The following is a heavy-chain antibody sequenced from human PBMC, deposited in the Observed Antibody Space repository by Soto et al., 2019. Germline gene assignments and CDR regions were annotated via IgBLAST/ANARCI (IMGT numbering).Heavy chain of an antibody. CDR2: IYSSGST. D-gene: IGHD6-13*01. V-gene: IGHV4-31*03. CDR1: GGSISSGGYY. Sequence: QVQLQESGPGLVKPSQTLSLTCTVSGGSISSGGYYWSWIRQHPGKGLEWIGDIYSSGSTYYNPSLKGRVTISVDTSKNQFCLKLSSVTAADTAVYYCARVTADGDVRFDYWGQGTLVTVSS. CDR3: ARVTADGDVRFDY. J-gene: IGHJ4*02.